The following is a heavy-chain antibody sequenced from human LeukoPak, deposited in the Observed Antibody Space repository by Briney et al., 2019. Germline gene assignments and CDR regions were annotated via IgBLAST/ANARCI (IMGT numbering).Heavy chain of an antibody. CDR2: VNGDVSIT. CDR1: GFAFNNYW. V-gene: IGHV3-74*03. D-gene: IGHD3-10*01. Sequence: GGSLRLSCAASGFAFNNYWMHWVRQAPGEGLVWVSRVNGDVSITTYADSVKGRFTISRDNAKNTLYLQMNSLRAEDTAVYFCARDNGVESFDYWGQGTLVTVSS. CDR3: ARDNGVESFDY. J-gene: IGHJ4*02.